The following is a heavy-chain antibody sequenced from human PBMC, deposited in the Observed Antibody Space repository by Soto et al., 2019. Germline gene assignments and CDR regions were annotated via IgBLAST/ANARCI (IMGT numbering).Heavy chain of an antibody. V-gene: IGHV3-7*03. CDR1: GFTFSSYW. CDR3: ASAPSYSYENTFDQ. J-gene: IGHJ4*02. CDR2: ITQDGSEK. Sequence: EVHLVESGGGLVHPGGSLRLSCAVSGFTFSSYWVNWVRQAPGKGLEWVANITQDGSEKYFVDSVKGRFSISRDNAKNSVYLHMNSLRAEDTAVYYCASAPSYSYENTFDQWGQGTLVTVSS. D-gene: IGHD2-15*01.